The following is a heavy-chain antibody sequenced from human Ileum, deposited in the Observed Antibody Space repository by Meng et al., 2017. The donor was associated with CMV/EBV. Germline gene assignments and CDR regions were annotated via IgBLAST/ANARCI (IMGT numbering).Heavy chain of an antibody. Sequence: FNTYDIHWVRQAAGQGLEWMGWMNPSSGNTGYAQKFQGRVTLTRNTSIATAYMELTSLRSDDTAMYYCARGFPMITIFGVVVRGFDPWGQGTLVTVSS. D-gene: IGHD3-3*01. CDR2: MNPSSGNT. CDR1: FNTYD. J-gene: IGHJ5*02. CDR3: ARGFPMITIFGVVVRGFDP. V-gene: IGHV1-8*01.